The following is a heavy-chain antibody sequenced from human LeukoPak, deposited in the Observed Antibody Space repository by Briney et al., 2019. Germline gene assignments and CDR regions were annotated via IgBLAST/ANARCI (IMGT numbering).Heavy chain of an antibody. CDR3: ASSLGEAPYYFDY. Sequence: GGSLRLSCAASGFTFSSYAMSWVRQAPGKGLEWVANIKQDGSEKYYVDSVKGRFTISRDNAKNSLYLQMNSLRAEDTAVYYCASSLGEAPYYFDYWGQGTLVTVSS. J-gene: IGHJ4*02. D-gene: IGHD3-10*01. V-gene: IGHV3-7*01. CDR1: GFTFSSYA. CDR2: IKQDGSEK.